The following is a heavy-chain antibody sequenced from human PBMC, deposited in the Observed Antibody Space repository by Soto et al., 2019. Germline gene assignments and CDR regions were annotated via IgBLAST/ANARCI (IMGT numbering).Heavy chain of an antibody. Sequence: GGSLRLSCAASGVTFSSYGMHWVRQAPGKGLEWVAVISYDGSNKYYADSVKGRFTISRDNSKNTLYLQMNSLRAEDTAVHYCARDSHYSSSWSYFDYWGQGTLVTVSS. V-gene: IGHV3-30*03. J-gene: IGHJ4*02. CDR1: GVTFSSYG. D-gene: IGHD6-13*01. CDR2: ISYDGSNK. CDR3: ARDSHYSSSWSYFDY.